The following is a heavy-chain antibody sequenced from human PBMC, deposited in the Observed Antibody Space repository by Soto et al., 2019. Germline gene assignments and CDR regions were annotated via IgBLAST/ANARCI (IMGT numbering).Heavy chain of an antibody. V-gene: IGHV1-69*02. J-gene: IGHJ5*02. CDR3: AGATGTTGWFDP. CDR2: IIPILGIA. CDR1: GGTFSSYT. D-gene: IGHD1-1*01. Sequence: QVQLVQSGAEVKKPGSSVKVSCEASGGTFSSYTISWVRQAPGQGLEWMGRIIPILGIANYAQKFQGRVTITADKSTSTAYMELSSLRSEDTAVYYCAGATGTTGWFDPWGQGTLVTVSS.